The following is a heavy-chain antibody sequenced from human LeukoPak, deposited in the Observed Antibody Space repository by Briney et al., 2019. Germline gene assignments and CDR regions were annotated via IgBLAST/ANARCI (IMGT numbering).Heavy chain of an antibody. V-gene: IGHV1-2*02. CDR3: ARDFGGARPGFDF. J-gene: IGHJ4*02. Sequence: ASVKVSCKASGYTFTGYYMHWVRQAPGQGLEWMGWINPNSGGTNYAQKFQGRVTMTRDTSINTAYMELSGLRSDDTAVYYCARDFGGARPGFDFWGQRSLVTVSS. CDR1: GYTFTGYY. D-gene: IGHD6-6*01. CDR2: INPNSGGT.